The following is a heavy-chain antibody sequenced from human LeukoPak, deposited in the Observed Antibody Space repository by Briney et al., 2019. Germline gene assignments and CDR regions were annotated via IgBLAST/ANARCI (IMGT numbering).Heavy chain of an antibody. J-gene: IGHJ4*02. CDR1: GFTFSNAW. Sequence: GSLRLSCAASGFTFSNAWMSWVRQAPGKGLEWVACISHSGNTNYNPSLKTRVTISADTSKSQISLKLTSVTAADTATYYCARHYSTDPFDYWGQGTPVTVSS. V-gene: IGHV4-59*08. D-gene: IGHD4-11*01. CDR3: ARHYSTDPFDY. CDR2: ISHSGNT.